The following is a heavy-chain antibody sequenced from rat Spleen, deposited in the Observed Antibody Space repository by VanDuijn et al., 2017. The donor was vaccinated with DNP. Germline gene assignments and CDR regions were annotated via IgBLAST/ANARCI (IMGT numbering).Heavy chain of an antibody. CDR1: GFTFSSYW. V-gene: IGHV5-58*01. D-gene: IGHD1-2*01. CDR3: ASWAPIAPLSTSNY. Sequence: EVQLVESGGGLVQPGNSLKLSCVASGFTFSSYWMFWIRQAPGKGLEWVASINTDGGSTYYPDSVKGRFTISRDNAENTVYLQMSSLRSEDTATYYCASWAPIAPLSTSNYWGQGVMVTVSS. CDR2: INTDGGST. J-gene: IGHJ2*01.